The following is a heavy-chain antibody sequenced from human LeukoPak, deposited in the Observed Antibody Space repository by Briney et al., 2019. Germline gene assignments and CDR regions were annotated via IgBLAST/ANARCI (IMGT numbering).Heavy chain of an antibody. J-gene: IGHJ4*02. V-gene: IGHV3-23*01. CDR3: AKGFLASYH. Sequence: PGGSLRLSCAASGFTFSSYAMNWVRQTPGKGLEWVSSIVGSGGNTYHADSVKGRFTISRDNSENTVCMQMDSLRAEDTAVYYCAKGFLASYHWGQGTPVTVSS. CDR2: IVGSGGNT. D-gene: IGHD3-3*02. CDR1: GFTFSSYA.